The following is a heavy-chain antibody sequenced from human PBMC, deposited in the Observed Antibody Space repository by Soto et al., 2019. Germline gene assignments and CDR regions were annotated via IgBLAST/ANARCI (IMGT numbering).Heavy chain of an antibody. CDR3: AKATTNGGWFNPFDS. D-gene: IGHD6-19*01. CDR2: LSGSGTST. J-gene: IGHJ5*01. CDR1: GFSFVNYA. Sequence: EVQLLESGGGLVQPGGSLRLSCADSGFSFVNYAMNWVRQAPGKGLECVSGLSGSGTSTYYADSVKGRFTFSRDTSRDTLFLQLNSLTAGDTAVYYCAKATTNGGWFNPFDSWGQGALVSVSS. V-gene: IGHV3-23*01.